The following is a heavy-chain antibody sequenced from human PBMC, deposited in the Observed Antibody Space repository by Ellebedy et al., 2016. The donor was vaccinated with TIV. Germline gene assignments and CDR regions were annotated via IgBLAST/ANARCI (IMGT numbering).Heavy chain of an antibody. CDR2: IRSSGSTI. CDR1: GFTFSDYY. CDR3: ARPLRYYDSRATSDAFDI. D-gene: IGHD3-22*01. J-gene: IGHJ3*02. V-gene: IGHV3-11*01. Sequence: GESLKISCAASGFTFSDYYINWIRQAPGKGLEWVSYIRSSGSTIYYADSVKGRFTISRDNAKNSLYLQMNSLRAEDTAVYYCARPLRYYDSRATSDAFDIWGQGTMVTVSS.